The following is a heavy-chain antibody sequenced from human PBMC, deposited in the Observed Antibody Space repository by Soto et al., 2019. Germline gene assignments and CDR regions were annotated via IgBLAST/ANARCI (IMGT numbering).Heavy chain of an antibody. CDR1: GFTFSSYG. Sequence: GGSLRLSCAASGFTFSSYGMHWVRQAPGKGLEWVAVISYDGSNKYYADSVKGRFTISRDNSKNTLYLQMNSLRAEDTAVYYCAKDQGQWLAFDYWGQGTLVTVSS. J-gene: IGHJ4*02. V-gene: IGHV3-30*18. CDR3: AKDQGQWLAFDY. CDR2: ISYDGSNK. D-gene: IGHD6-19*01.